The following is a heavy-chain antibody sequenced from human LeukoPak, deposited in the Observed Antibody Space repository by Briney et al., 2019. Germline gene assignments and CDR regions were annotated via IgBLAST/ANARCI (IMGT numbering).Heavy chain of an antibody. D-gene: IGHD3-3*01. V-gene: IGHV3-20*04. CDR1: GFTFDDYG. J-gene: IGHJ5*02. Sequence: PGGSLRLSCEVSGFTFDDYGMNWVRQPPGKGLEWISDINRNGGSTSYAASVRGRFTVSRDNAKNLLYLQMTSLRVEDTALYYCARRKDFADFGSAYYPLDHWGQGTLVTVS. CDR2: INRNGGST. CDR3: ARRKDFADFGSAYYPLDH.